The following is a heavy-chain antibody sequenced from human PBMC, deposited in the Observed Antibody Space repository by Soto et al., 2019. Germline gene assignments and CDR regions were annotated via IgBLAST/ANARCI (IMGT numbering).Heavy chain of an antibody. J-gene: IGHJ4*02. CDR3: AKTRPVSVLRRVNEGSY. Sequence: GGSLRLSCAASGFTFSSYGMHWVRQAPGKGLEWVAVISYDGSNKYYADSVKGRFTISRDNSKNTLYLQMNSLRAEDTAVYYCAKTRPVSVLRRVNEGSYWGQGTLVTVSS. D-gene: IGHD1-1*01. CDR1: GFTFSSYG. CDR2: ISYDGSNK. V-gene: IGHV3-30*18.